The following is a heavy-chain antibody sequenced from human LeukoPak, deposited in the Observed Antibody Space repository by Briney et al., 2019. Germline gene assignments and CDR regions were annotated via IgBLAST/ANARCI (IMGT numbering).Heavy chain of an antibody. CDR3: ARSIAATPCNWFDP. V-gene: IGHV1-2*02. Sequence: ASVKVSCKASGYTFSDYYTRWVRQAPGQALEWMGWVNPDSGDTKYAQMFQGRVTMTRDTSIATAYVELSSLTPDDTALYYCARSIAATPCNWFDPWGQGTLITVSS. CDR2: VNPDSGDT. J-gene: IGHJ5*02. D-gene: IGHD2-15*01. CDR1: GYTFSDYY.